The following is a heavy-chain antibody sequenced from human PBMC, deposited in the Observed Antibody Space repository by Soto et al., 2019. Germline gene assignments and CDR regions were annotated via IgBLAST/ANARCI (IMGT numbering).Heavy chain of an antibody. CDR1: GYTFTGYY. D-gene: IGHD6-13*01. J-gene: IGHJ6*02. CDR2: INPNSGGT. CDR3: ARVAAAGTFYGMDV. V-gene: IGHV1-2*02. Sequence: SLKVSCKASGYTFTGYYMHWVRQAPGQGLEWMGWINPNSGGTNYAQKFQGRVTMTRDTSISTAYMELSRLRSDDTAVYYCARVAAAGTFYGMDVWGQGTTVSVSS.